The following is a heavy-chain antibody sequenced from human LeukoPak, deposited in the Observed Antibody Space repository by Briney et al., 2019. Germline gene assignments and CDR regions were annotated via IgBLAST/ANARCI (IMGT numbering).Heavy chain of an antibody. CDR3: ARGSGSYLAGNYFDY. Sequence: ASAKVSCKASGYTFTSYYMHWVRQAPGQGLEWMGIINPSGGSTSYAQKFQGRVTMTRDMSTSTVYMELSSLRSEDTAVYYCARGSGSYLAGNYFDYWGQGTLVTVSS. J-gene: IGHJ4*02. V-gene: IGHV1-46*01. D-gene: IGHD1-26*01. CDR1: GYTFTSYY. CDR2: INPSGGST.